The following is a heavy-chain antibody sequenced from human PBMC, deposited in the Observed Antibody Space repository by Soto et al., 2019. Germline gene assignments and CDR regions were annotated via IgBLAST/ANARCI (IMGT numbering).Heavy chain of an antibody. D-gene: IGHD3-22*01. CDR3: ASSSGYSLPFDY. V-gene: IGHV1-69*13. J-gene: IGHJ4*02. CDR2: IIPIFGTA. Sequence: GASVKVSCKASGGTFSSYAISWVRQAPGQGLEWMGGIIPIFGTANYAQKFQGRVTITADESTSTAYMELSSLRSEDTAVYYCASSSGYSLPFDYWGQGTLVTVSS. CDR1: GGTFSSYA.